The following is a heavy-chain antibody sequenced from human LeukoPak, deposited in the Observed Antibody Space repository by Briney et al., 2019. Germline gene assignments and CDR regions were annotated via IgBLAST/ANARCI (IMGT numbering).Heavy chain of an antibody. V-gene: IGHV3-23*01. CDR3: AKCDVNGDWFDP. CDR2: ISGSGGST. CDR1: GFTLSTYG. Sequence: PGGSLRLSCAASGFTLSTYGMTWVRQAPGKGLEWVSGISGSGGSTSYAASVKGRFTISRDNSKNTLYLQMNSLRVEDTAVYYCAKCDVNGDWFDPWGQGTLVTVSS. D-gene: IGHD2-21*02. J-gene: IGHJ5*02.